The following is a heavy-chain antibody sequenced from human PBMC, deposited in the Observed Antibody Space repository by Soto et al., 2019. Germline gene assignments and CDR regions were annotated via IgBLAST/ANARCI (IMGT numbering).Heavy chain of an antibody. CDR3: ARDIGDSYCSYYYYYGMDG. V-gene: IGHV4-59*01. D-gene: IGHD2-21*02. CDR2: IYYSGST. CDR1: GGSISSYY. Sequence: SATLSLTCTVSGGSISSYYWSWIRQPPGKGLEWIGYIYYSGSTNYNPSLKSRVTISVDTSKNQFSLKLSSVTAADTAVYYCARDIGDSYCSYYYYYGMDGCGQGTTVTVSS. J-gene: IGHJ6*02.